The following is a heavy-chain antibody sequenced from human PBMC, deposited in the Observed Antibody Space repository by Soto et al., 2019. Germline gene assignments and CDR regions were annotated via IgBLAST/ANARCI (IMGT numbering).Heavy chain of an antibody. Sequence: QVQLVQSGAEVKKPGASVKVSCKASGYTFTSYDINWVRQATGQGLEWMGWMNPNSGNTGYAQKFQGRVTMTRNTSISTAYMELSSLRSEDSAVYYCARGRYMVRGSRPKNYYYMDFWGKGTTVTVSS. CDR2: MNPNSGNT. J-gene: IGHJ6*03. CDR1: GYTFTSYD. V-gene: IGHV1-8*01. D-gene: IGHD3-10*01. CDR3: ARGRYMVRGSRPKNYYYMDF.